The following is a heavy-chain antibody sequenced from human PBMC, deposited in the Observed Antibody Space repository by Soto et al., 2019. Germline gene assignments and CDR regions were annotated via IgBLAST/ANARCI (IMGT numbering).Heavy chain of an antibody. J-gene: IGHJ4*02. CDR1: GFTFSSYA. CDR2: ISGSGGST. CDR3: AKDRRVRLAAAGLDY. Sequence: GGSLSLSCAASGFTFSSYAMSWVRQAPGRGLEWVSAISGSGGSTYYADSVKGRFTISRDNSKNTPYLQMNSLRAEDTAVYYCAKDRRVRLAAAGLDYWGQGTLVTVSS. D-gene: IGHD6-13*01. V-gene: IGHV3-23*01.